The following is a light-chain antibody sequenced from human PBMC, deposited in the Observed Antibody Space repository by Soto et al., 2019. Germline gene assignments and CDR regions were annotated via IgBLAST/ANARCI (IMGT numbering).Light chain of an antibody. V-gene: IGKV1-39*01. Sequence: DLQMTPSPSSLSASVGDRVTITCRASQSINNYLNWYQQKPGKAPKLLIFAASSLQSGVPSRFSGSGSGTDFTLTINSLQPEDFATYYCQQSYSTLPITFGQGARLEI. CDR1: QSINNY. J-gene: IGKJ5*01. CDR2: AAS. CDR3: QQSYSTLPIT.